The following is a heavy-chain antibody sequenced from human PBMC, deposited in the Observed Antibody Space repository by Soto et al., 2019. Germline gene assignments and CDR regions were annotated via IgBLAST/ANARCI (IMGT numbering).Heavy chain of an antibody. J-gene: IGHJ4*02. Sequence: TLSLTCAVSGGSISSGGYSWSWIRQPPGKGLEWIGYIYHSGSTYYNPSLKSRVTISVDRSKNQFSLKLSSVTAADTAVYYCARGLVVVAAFDYWGQGTLVTVSS. CDR2: IYHSGST. CDR1: GGSISSGGYS. CDR3: ARGLVVVAAFDY. D-gene: IGHD2-15*01. V-gene: IGHV4-30-2*01.